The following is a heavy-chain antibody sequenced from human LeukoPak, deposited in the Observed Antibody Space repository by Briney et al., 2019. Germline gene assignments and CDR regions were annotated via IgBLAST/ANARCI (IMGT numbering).Heavy chain of an antibody. CDR1: GFTFSSYD. CDR2: IGTAGDT. J-gene: IGHJ5*02. D-gene: IGHD2-2*01. CDR3: ARGVWYCSSTSCHNWFDP. V-gene: IGHV3-13*01. Sequence: GGSLRLSCAASGFTFSSYDMHWVRQATGEGLEWVSAIGTAGDTYYPGSVKGRFTISRENAKNSLYLQMNSLRAGDTAVYYCARGVWYCSSTSCHNWFDPWGQGTLVTVSS.